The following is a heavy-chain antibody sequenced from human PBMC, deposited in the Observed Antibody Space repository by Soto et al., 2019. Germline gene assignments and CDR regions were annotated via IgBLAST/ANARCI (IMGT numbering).Heavy chain of an antibody. Sequence: QVQLVQSGAEVKMPGSSVKVSCKVSAGTFSSYSMSWVRQAPGQGLEWMGGIIPPFGTTKYAQKFQGRVTITPDETRRTVYMDLSSLRSEDTAVDYCARCVVTFGGVTPDYDAMDAWGQGTTVTVSS. V-gene: IGHV1-69*05. CDR1: AGTFSSYS. CDR2: IIPPFGTT. J-gene: IGHJ6*02. CDR3: ARCVVTFGGVTPDYDAMDA. D-gene: IGHD3-16*01.